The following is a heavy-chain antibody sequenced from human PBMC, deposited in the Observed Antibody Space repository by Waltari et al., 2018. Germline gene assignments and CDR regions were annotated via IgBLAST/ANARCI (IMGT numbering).Heavy chain of an antibody. J-gene: IGHJ6*02. V-gene: IGHV3-23*01. CDR3: AKDEGARLAPTFGMDA. D-gene: IGHD3-3*01. Sequence: QLLASGGALVQPGGSLIPCCPATGFPLTTYTMYWVRQAPGQGLEWVAVMTASGLMDYGDSVKGRFIISRDNSKNTLYLEMYRLRVEDTARYYCAKDEGARLAPTFGMDAWGQGTTVIVSS. CDR2: MTASGLM. CDR1: GFPLTTYT.